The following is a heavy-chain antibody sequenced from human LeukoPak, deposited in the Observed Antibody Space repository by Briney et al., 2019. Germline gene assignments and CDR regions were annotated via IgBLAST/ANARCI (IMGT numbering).Heavy chain of an antibody. Sequence: PSQTLSLTCTVSGGSVSTGSYYWSWIRQPAGRGLEWIGHIHTSGTMNYNASHKSRVRISVETSKNQFSLRLSSVTAADTAVYFCARGILRDYYDSSGFYHRGGVGYWGQGTLVTVSS. V-gene: IGHV4-61*09. CDR1: GGSVSTGSYY. J-gene: IGHJ4*02. CDR2: IHTSGTM. CDR3: ARGILRDYYDSSGFYHRGGVGY. D-gene: IGHD3-22*01.